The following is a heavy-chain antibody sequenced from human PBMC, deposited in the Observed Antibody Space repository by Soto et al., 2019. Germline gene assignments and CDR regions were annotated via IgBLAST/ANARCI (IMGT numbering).Heavy chain of an antibody. CDR1: GDSVSIGSYY. CDR2: TYNSGGT. CDR3: ARVAYYTGWVFDY. D-gene: IGHD6-19*01. Sequence: PSETLSLTCSVSGDSVSIGSYYWSWMRQPPGKGLGWIGHTYNSGGTNYKPPLKSRVTMSLDPSKTPFSLKRRRVTAADRTGYYCARVAYYTGWVFDYWGQGTLVTVSS. V-gene: IGHV4-61*01. J-gene: IGHJ4*02.